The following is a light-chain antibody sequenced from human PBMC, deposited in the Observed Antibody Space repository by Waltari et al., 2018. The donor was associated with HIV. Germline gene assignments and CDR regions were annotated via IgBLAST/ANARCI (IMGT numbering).Light chain of an antibody. V-gene: IGLV1-47*01. CDR3: AAWDDSLSGLV. CDR1: SSNIGSNY. CDR2: RNN. J-gene: IGLJ3*02. Sequence: QSVLTQPPSASGTPGQRVTISCSGSSSNIGSNYVYWYQQLPGTAPKLIIYRNNQRPSGVPDRLSGSKSGTSASLAISVLRSEDEADYYCAAWDDSLSGLVFGGGTKLTVL.